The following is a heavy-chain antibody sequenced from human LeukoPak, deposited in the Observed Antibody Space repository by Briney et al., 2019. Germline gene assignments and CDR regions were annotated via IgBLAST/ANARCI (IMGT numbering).Heavy chain of an antibody. V-gene: IGHV1-2*04. D-gene: IGHD3-10*01. CDR1: GYTFTSYG. J-gene: IGHJ6*02. Sequence: ASVKVSCKASGYTFTSYGISWVRQAPGQGLEWMGWINPNSGGTNYAQKFQGWVTMTRDTSISTAYMELSRLRSDDTAVYYCAREGSGASASYYYYGMDVWGQGTTVTVSS. CDR2: INPNSGGT. CDR3: AREGSGASASYYYYGMDV.